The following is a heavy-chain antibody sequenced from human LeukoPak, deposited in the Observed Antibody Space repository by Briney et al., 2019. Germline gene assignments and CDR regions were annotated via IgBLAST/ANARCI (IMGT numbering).Heavy chain of an antibody. CDR2: INYSGST. Sequence: SETLSLTCTVSGGSISSGDYYWSWLRQPPGKGPEWIGHINYSGSTSYSPSLKSRATNSVDASMNKFSLKMRSVTAADTAVYYCARAKVGFFGGGFCYRLFDSWGQGTLVTVSS. CDR1: GGSISSGDYY. CDR3: ARAKVGFFGGGFCYRLFDS. J-gene: IGHJ4*02. D-gene: IGHD2-15*01. V-gene: IGHV4-30-4*01.